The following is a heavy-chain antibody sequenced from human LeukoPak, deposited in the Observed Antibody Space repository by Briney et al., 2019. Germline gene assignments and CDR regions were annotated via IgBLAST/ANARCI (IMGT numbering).Heavy chain of an antibody. CDR1: GFTFSSYV. J-gene: IGHJ3*02. V-gene: IGHV3-23*01. Sequence: GGSLRLSCAASGFTFSSYVMSWVRQAPGKGLDWVSVISGSGGTTYYADSVKGRFTISRDNSKNTLYLQMNSLRAEDTAVYYCAKTEQWLDDAFDIWGQGTMVTVSS. CDR2: ISGSGGTT. CDR3: AKTEQWLDDAFDI. D-gene: IGHD6-19*01.